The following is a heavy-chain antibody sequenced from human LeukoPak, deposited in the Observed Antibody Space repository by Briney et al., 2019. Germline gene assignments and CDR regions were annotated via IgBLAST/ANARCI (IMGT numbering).Heavy chain of an antibody. D-gene: IGHD3-22*01. Sequence: SETLSLTCTVSGGSISSYYWSWIRQPPGKGLEWIGYIYYSGSTNYNPSLKSRVTISVDTSKNQFSLKLSSVTAADTAVYYCARGYPHPYCYDSSGMEIDYWGQGTLVTVSS. V-gene: IGHV4-59*01. CDR1: GGSISSYY. CDR3: ARGYPHPYCYDSSGMEIDY. CDR2: IYYSGST. J-gene: IGHJ4*02.